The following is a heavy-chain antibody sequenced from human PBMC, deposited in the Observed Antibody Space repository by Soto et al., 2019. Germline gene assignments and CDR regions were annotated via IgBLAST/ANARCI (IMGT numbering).Heavy chain of an antibody. Sequence: QITLKESGPTLVKPTQTLTLTCTFSGFSLSTSGVGVGWIRQPPGKALEWLALIYWDDDKRYSPSLKSRLTITKDTSKNQVVLTMTKMDPVDTATYYCALPVVAARGGWFAPWGQGTLVTVSS. CDR1: GFSLSTSGVG. D-gene: IGHD2-15*01. CDR2: IYWDDDK. V-gene: IGHV2-5*02. J-gene: IGHJ5*02. CDR3: ALPVVAARGGWFAP.